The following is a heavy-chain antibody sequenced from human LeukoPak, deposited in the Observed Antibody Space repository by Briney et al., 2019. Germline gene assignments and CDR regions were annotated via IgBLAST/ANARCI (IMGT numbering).Heavy chain of an antibody. D-gene: IGHD1-14*01. CDR2: INHSGST. V-gene: IGHV4-34*01. Sequence: GSLRLSCAASGFTFSSYWMSWVRQPPGKGLEWIGEINHSGSTNYNPSLKSRVTISVDTSKNQFSLKLSSVTAADTAVYYCARHCSRTNYYYYMDVWGKGTTVTVSS. CDR3: ARHCSRTNYYYYMDV. J-gene: IGHJ6*03. CDR1: GFTFSSYW.